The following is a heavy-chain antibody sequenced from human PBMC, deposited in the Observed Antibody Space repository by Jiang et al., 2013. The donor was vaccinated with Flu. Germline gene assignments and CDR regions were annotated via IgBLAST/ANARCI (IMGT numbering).Heavy chain of an antibody. CDR2: IYYSGST. V-gene: IGHV4-59*01. D-gene: IGHD3-22*01. CDR3: ARESKYYYDSSGFDY. CDR1: GGSISSYY. Sequence: GPGLVKPSETLSLTCTVSGGSISSYYWSWIRQSPGKGLEWIGYIYYSGSTNYNPSLKSRVTISVDTSKNQFSLKLSSVTAADTAVYYCARESKYYYDSSGFDYWGQGTLVTVSS. J-gene: IGHJ4*02.